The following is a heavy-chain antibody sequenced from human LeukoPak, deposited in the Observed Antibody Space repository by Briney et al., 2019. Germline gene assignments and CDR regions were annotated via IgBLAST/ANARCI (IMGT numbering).Heavy chain of an antibody. V-gene: IGHV4-31*03. Sequence: SKTLSLTCTVSGGSISSGGYYWSWIRQHPGKGLEWIGYIYYSGSTYYNPSLKSRVTISVDTSKNQFSLKLSSVTAADTAVYYCAREDYGDFKFDYWGQGTLVTVSS. D-gene: IGHD4-17*01. CDR2: IYYSGST. CDR1: GGSISSGGYY. CDR3: AREDYGDFKFDY. J-gene: IGHJ4*02.